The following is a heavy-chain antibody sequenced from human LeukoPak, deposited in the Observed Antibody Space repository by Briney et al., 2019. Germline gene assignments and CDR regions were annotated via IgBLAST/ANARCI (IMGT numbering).Heavy chain of an antibody. CDR3: ARSAYCGGDCYYKNYYYYYMDV. V-gene: IGHV1-8*03. CDR1: GYTFTSYD. CDR2: MNPNSGNT. J-gene: IGHJ6*03. D-gene: IGHD2-21*01. Sequence: ASVKVSCKASGYTFTSYDINWVRQATGQGLEWMGWMNPNSGNTGYAQKFQGRVTITRNTSISTAYMELSSLRSEDTAVYYCARSAYCGGDCYYKNYYYYYMDVWGKGTTVTVSS.